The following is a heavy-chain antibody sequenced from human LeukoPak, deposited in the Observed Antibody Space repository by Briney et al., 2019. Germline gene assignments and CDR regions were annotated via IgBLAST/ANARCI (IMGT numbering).Heavy chain of an antibody. V-gene: IGHV4-59*10. CDR1: GGSFSGYY. J-gene: IGHJ4*02. Sequence: PSETLSLTCAVYGGSFSGYYWSWIRQPAGKGLEWIGRIYTSGSTNYNPSLKSRVTMPVDTSKNQFSLKLSSVTAADTAVYYCARDLYYFDYWGQGTLVTVSS. CDR2: IYTSGST. CDR3: ARDLYYFDY.